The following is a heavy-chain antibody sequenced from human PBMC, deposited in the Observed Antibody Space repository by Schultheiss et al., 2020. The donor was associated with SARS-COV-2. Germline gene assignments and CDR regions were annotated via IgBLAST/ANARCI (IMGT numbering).Heavy chain of an antibody. CDR1: GYTFTSYD. Sequence: ASVKVSCKASGYTFTSYDINWVRQATGQGLEWMGWMNPNSGNTGYAQKFQGRVTMTRNTSISTAYMELSSLRSEDTAVYYCARSGFYGGNSGSYFDYWGQGTLVTVSS. CDR2: MNPNSGNT. D-gene: IGHD4-23*01. J-gene: IGHJ4*02. CDR3: ARSGFYGGNSGSYFDY. V-gene: IGHV1-8*01.